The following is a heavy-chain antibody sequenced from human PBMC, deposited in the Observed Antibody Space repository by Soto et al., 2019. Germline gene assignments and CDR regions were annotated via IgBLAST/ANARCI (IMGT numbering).Heavy chain of an antibody. CDR1: GGSISSYY. D-gene: IGHD5-12*01. CDR2: IYYSGST. CDR3: ARMVATLIDY. J-gene: IGHJ4*02. V-gene: IGHV4-59*01. Sequence: SETLSLTCAVSGGSISSYYWSWIRQPPGKGLEWIGYIYYSGSTNYNPSLKSRVTISVDTSKNQFSLKLSSVTAADTAVYYCARMVATLIDYWGQGTLVTVSS.